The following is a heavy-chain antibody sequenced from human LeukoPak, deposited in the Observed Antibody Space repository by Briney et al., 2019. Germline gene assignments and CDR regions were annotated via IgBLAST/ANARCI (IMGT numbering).Heavy chain of an antibody. CDR1: GYTFTSYD. CDR2: MNPNGGNT. Sequence: ASVKVSCKASGYTFTSYDINLVRQATGQGLEWMGWMNPNGGNTGYAQKFQGRVTMTRNTSISTAYMELSSLRSEDTAVYYCARVSGTVDYFDYWGQGTLVTVSS. J-gene: IGHJ4*02. CDR3: ARVSGTVDYFDY. D-gene: IGHD1-1*01. V-gene: IGHV1-8*01.